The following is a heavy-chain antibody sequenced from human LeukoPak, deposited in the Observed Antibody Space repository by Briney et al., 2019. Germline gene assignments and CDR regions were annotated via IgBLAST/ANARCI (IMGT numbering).Heavy chain of an antibody. Sequence: ASVKVSCKASGYTFTGYYMHWVRQAPGQGLEWMGWINPNSGGTNYAQKFQGRVTMTRDTSTSTAYMELRSLRSDDTAVYYCANLKMAYYSFFDIWGQGTMVTVSS. D-gene: IGHD3-10*01. CDR1: GYTFTGYY. V-gene: IGHV1-2*02. J-gene: IGHJ3*02. CDR3: ANLKMAYYSFFDI. CDR2: INPNSGGT.